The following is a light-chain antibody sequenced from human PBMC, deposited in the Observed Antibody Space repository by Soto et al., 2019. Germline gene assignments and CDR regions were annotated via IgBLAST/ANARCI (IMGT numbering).Light chain of an antibody. CDR2: DVS. Sequence: QSALTQPASVSGPPGQSITISCTGTSSDVGGYNYVSWYQQHPGKAPKLMIYDVSNRPSGASNRFSGSKSGNTASLTISGPQAEDEADYYCSSYTSSSTLFVFGTGTKVTVL. J-gene: IGLJ1*01. V-gene: IGLV2-14*01. CDR3: SSYTSSSTLFV. CDR1: SSDVGGYNY.